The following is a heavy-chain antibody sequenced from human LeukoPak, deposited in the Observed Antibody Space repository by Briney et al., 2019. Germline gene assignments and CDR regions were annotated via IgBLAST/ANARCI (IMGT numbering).Heavy chain of an antibody. V-gene: IGHV3-48*04. D-gene: IGHD5-12*01. J-gene: IGHJ4*02. CDR3: ATSGYTGYDRPN. Sequence: GGSLRLSCAASGFTFSSCNMHWVRQAPGKGLEWVSYISSRSSTIYYADSVKGRFTISRDNSKNTVYLQMNSLTAEDTAMYYCATSGYTGYDRPNWGQGILVTVSS. CDR2: ISSRSSTI. CDR1: GFTFSSCN.